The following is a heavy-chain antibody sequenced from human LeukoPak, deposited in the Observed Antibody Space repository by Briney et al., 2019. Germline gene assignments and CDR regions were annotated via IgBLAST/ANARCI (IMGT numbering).Heavy chain of an antibody. CDR2: ITPNSGGT. D-gene: IGHD3-3*01. J-gene: IGHJ3*02. CDR1: GYAFTGYC. Sequence: EASVKVSCKASGYAFTGYCINWVRQAPGQGLEWMGWITPNSGGTNYAQKFQGRVTMTRDTSISTAYMELSRLRSDDTAVYYCARTAQFGVVEDAFDIWGQGTMVTVSS. V-gene: IGHV1-2*02. CDR3: ARTAQFGVVEDAFDI.